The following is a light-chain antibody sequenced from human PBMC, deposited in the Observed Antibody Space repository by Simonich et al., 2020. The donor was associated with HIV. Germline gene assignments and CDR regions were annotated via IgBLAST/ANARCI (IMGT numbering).Light chain of an antibody. J-gene: IGKJ4*01. Sequence: EIVMTQSPATLSVSPGERATLSCRASQSVSRKLAWYQQRLGQAPRLLIYGASTRATGIPARFSGSGSGPEFTLTISSLQSEDFAVYYCQQYNNWPPLTFGGGTKVEMK. CDR1: QSVSRK. CDR2: GAS. CDR3: QQYNNWPPLT. V-gene: IGKV3-15*01.